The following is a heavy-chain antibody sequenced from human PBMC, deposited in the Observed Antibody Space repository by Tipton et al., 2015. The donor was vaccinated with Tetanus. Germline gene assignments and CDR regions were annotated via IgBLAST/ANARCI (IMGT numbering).Heavy chain of an antibody. V-gene: IGHV4-31*03. Sequence: TLSLTCTVSGGSISSGGYYWSWIRQHPGKGLEWIGYIYYSGSTYYNPSLKSRVTISVGTSKNQFSLKLSSVTAADTAVYYCARVGDLRYFDWSKNNNWFDPWGQGTLVTVSS. CDR1: GGSISSGGYY. CDR2: IYYSGST. J-gene: IGHJ5*02. CDR3: ARVGDLRYFDWSKNNNWFDP. D-gene: IGHD3-9*01.